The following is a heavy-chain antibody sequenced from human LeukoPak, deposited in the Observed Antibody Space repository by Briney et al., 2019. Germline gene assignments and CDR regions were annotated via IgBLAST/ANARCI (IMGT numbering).Heavy chain of an antibody. CDR2: ISGSGGST. CDR3: AKGTGPVTTQSYYYYYGMDV. J-gene: IGHJ6*02. V-gene: IGHV3-23*01. CDR1: GFTFSSYA. D-gene: IGHD4-17*01. Sequence: GGSLRLSCAASGFTFSSYAMSWVRQAPGRGLEWVSAISGSGGSTYYADSVKGRFTISRDNSKNTLYLQMNSLRAEDTAVYYCAKGTGPVTTQSYYYYYGMDVWGQGTTVTVSS.